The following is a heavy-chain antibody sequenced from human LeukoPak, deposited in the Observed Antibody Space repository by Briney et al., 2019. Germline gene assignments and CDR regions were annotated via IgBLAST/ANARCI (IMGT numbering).Heavy chain of an antibody. D-gene: IGHD3-3*01. CDR1: GFTFSSYS. CDR2: ISSSSYI. Sequence: GGSLRLSCAASGFTFSSYSMNWVRQAPGKGLEWVSSISSSSYIYYADSVKGRFTISRDNAKNSLYLQMNSLRAEDTAVYYCARDQGGYDFWSGRDPIDAFDIWGQGTMVTVSS. CDR3: ARDQGGYDFWSGRDPIDAFDI. J-gene: IGHJ3*02. V-gene: IGHV3-21*01.